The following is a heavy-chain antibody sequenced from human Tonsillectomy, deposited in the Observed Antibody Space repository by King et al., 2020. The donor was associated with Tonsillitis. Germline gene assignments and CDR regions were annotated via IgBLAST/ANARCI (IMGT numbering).Heavy chain of an antibody. CDR3: ASGRLSSSWYGYDFDY. V-gene: IGHV3-9*01. Sequence: VQLVESGGGLAQPGGSLRLSCAGSGFTFGGYAMHWVRQAPGKGLEWVSGMSWGSSGIAYADSVKGRFTISRDNAKNSLYLQMNRLRADDTAFYFCASGRLSSSWYGYDFDYWGQGTLVTVSS. D-gene: IGHD6-13*01. CDR2: MSWGSSGI. CDR1: GFTFGGYA. J-gene: IGHJ4*02.